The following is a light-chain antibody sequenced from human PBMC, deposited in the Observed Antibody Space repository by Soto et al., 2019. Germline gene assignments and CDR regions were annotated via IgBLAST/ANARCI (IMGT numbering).Light chain of an antibody. V-gene: IGKV3-15*01. J-gene: IGKJ1*01. Sequence: EVGRTQSPATLSMSPGERATLSCRASQSVSSNLAWYQQKPGQAPRLLIYGASTRATGIPARFSGSGSGTEFTLTISSLQSEDFAVYYCQQYNNWPPVTFGQGTKVDIK. CDR1: QSVSSN. CDR2: GAS. CDR3: QQYNNWPPVT.